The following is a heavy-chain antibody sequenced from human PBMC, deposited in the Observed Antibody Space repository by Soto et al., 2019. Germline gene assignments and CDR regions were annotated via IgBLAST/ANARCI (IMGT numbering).Heavy chain of an antibody. CDR2: IYSSGSS. CDR3: ARDHTPGGP. J-gene: IGHJ5*02. Sequence: SENLSLTCTVSGGYISSYYWSCIRQPQGKGLEWIGCIYSSGSSNYNPSLTSRVTISVDTSKNQFSLKLSAVTAADTAVYYCARDHTPGGPWGQGTFVTVAS. D-gene: IGHD3-10*01. V-gene: IGHV4-59*01. CDR1: GGYISSYY.